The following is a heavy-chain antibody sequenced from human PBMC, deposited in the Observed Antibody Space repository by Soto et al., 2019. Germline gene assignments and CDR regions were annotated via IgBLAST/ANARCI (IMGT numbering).Heavy chain of an antibody. CDR3: AVVPIVATMVSKDDAFDI. J-gene: IGHJ3*02. CDR1: GFTFSSYS. CDR2: ISSSSSYI. V-gene: IGHV3-21*01. D-gene: IGHD5-12*01. Sequence: EVQLVESGGGLVKPGGSLRLSCAASGFTFSSYSMNWVRQAPGKGLEWVSSISSSSSYIYYAYSVKGRFTISRDNAKNSLHLQMNSLKAEDTAVYYCAVVPIVATMVSKDDAFDIWGQGTMVTVSS.